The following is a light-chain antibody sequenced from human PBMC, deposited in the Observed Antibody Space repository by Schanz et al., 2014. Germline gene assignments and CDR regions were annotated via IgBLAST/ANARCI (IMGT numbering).Light chain of an antibody. CDR1: QSISYN. J-gene: IGKJ3*01. CDR2: GAS. Sequence: EILMTQSPATLSVSPGEGATLSCRASQSISYNLAWYQQKPGQAPRLLIYGASTRATGIPARFSGSGSGTEFTLTISSLQSEDFAVYYCQHYSTWPPFTFGPGTKVHIK. CDR3: QHYSTWPPFT. V-gene: IGKV3-15*01.